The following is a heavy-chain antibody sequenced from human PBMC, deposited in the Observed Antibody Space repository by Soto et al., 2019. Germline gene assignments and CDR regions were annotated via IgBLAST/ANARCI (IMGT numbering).Heavy chain of an antibody. D-gene: IGHD3-10*01. CDR1: GGSFSGYY. Sequence: QVQLQQWGAGLLKPSETLSLTCAVYGGSFSGYYWSWIRQPPGKGLEWIGEINHSGSTNYNPSLTRRVTLSVDTSKNQFSLKLSSVTAADTAVYYCARGLRSAVRGVFGYWGQGTLVTVSS. J-gene: IGHJ4*02. V-gene: IGHV4-34*01. CDR3: ARGLRSAVRGVFGY. CDR2: INHSGST.